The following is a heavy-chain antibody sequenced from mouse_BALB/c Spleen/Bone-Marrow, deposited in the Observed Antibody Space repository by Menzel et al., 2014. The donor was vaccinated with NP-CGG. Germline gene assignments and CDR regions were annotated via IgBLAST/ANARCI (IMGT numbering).Heavy chain of an antibody. Sequence: VQLQESGPQLVRPGASVKISCKASGYSFTSYWMHWVKQRPGQGLEWIGMIDPSDSETRLNQKFKDKATLTVDKSSSTAYMQLSSPTPEDSAVYYCARDGITTATYYYAMDYWGQGTSVTVSS. J-gene: IGHJ4*01. CDR1: GYSFTSYW. D-gene: IGHD1-2*01. CDR3: ARDGITTATYYYAMDY. V-gene: IGHV1-74*04. CDR2: IDPSDSET.